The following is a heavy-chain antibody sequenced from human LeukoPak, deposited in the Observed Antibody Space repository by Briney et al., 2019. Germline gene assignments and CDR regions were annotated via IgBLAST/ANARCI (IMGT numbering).Heavy chain of an antibody. CDR3: ARTVYDFWSGYYTTPSPFDY. CDR2: ISSSSSYI. V-gene: IGHV3-21*01. D-gene: IGHD3-3*01. Sequence: GGSLRLSCAAYGFTFSSYSMNWVRQAPGKGLEWVSSISSSSSYIYYADSVKGRFTISRDNAKNSLYLQMNSLRAEDTAVYYCARTVYDFWSGYYTTPSPFDYWGQGTLVTVSS. CDR1: GFTFSSYS. J-gene: IGHJ4*02.